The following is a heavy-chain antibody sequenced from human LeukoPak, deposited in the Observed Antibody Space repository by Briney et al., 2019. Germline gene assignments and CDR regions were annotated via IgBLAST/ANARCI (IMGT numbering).Heavy chain of an antibody. CDR3: ARKTYGSGRGGIDY. Sequence: PGGSLRLSCAASGFTFSKYAMSWVRQAPGKGLEWVSGISGSGGSTYYADSVKGRFTISRDNAKNSLYLQMNSLRAEDTALYYCARKTYGSGRGGIDYWGQGTLVTVSS. V-gene: IGHV3-23*01. CDR2: ISGSGGST. CDR1: GFTFSKYA. J-gene: IGHJ4*02. D-gene: IGHD3-10*01.